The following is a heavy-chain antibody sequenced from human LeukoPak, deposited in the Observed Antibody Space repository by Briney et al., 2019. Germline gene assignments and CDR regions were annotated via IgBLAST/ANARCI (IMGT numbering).Heavy chain of an antibody. Sequence: GRSLRLSCVGSGFAFHNYAMHWVRRAPGKGLEWVSAINWNSDTKAYADSVKGRFTISRDRARNSLYLQMDSLRPEDTALNYCAKDTGGNGAYFYAMDVWGQGTSVTVSS. CDR2: INWNSDTK. D-gene: IGHD4-23*01. J-gene: IGHJ6*02. CDR1: GFAFHNYA. CDR3: AKDTGGNGAYFYAMDV. V-gene: IGHV3-9*01.